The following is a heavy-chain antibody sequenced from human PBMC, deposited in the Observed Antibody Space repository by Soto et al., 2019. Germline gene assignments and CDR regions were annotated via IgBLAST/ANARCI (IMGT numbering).Heavy chain of an antibody. CDR2: IIPFFSTP. V-gene: IGHV1-69*12. J-gene: IGHJ6*02. Sequence: QVQLVQSGAEVKKPGSSVKVSCKASGGAFNKFAITWVRQAPGQGLEWMGAIIPFFSTPNYAQRLQGRVTITADESTSTSYRELSSLRSEDTAIYYCARDRVMRGNSYYYGMDVWGQGTTVTVSS. D-gene: IGHD3-10*01. CDR1: GGAFNKFA. CDR3: ARDRVMRGNSYYYGMDV.